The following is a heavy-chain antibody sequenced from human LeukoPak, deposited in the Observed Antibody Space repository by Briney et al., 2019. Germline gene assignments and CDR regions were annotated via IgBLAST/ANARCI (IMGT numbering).Heavy chain of an antibody. CDR2: ISGSGGST. CDR3: ASRSGWRYFDY. V-gene: IGHV3-23*01. CDR1: GFTFSSYG. D-gene: IGHD6-19*01. Sequence: GGSLRLSCAASGFTFSSYGMSWVRQAPGKGLEWVSAISGSGGSTYYADSVKGRFTISRDNSKNTLYLQMNSLRAEDTAVYYCASRSGWRYFDYWGQGTLVTVSS. J-gene: IGHJ4*02.